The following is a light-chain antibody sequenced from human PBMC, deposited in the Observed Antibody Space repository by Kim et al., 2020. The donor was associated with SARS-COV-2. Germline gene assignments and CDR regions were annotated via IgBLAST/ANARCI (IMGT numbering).Light chain of an antibody. CDR2: QDN. Sequence: SYELTQPPSVSVSPGQTASITCSGDKLGDKYACWYQQKPGQSPVLVIYQDNKRPSGIPERFSGSNSGNTATLTIRGTQAMDEAGYYCQAWDRSVVFGGGTQLTVL. CDR1: KLGDKY. V-gene: IGLV3-1*01. CDR3: QAWDRSVV. J-gene: IGLJ2*01.